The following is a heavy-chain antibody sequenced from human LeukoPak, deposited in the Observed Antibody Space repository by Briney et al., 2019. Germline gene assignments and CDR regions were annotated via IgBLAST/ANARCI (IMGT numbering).Heavy chain of an antibody. CDR2: ISGSGGST. V-gene: IGHV3-23*01. D-gene: IGHD3-10*01. J-gene: IGHJ3*02. Sequence: GGSLRLSCAASGLTFSSYAMSWVRQAPGKGLEWVSAISGSGGSTYYADSVKGWFTISRDNSKNTLYLQMNSLRAEDTAVYYCAKTIYAIGELSAFDIWGQGTMVTVSS. CDR3: AKTIYAIGELSAFDI. CDR1: GLTFSSYA.